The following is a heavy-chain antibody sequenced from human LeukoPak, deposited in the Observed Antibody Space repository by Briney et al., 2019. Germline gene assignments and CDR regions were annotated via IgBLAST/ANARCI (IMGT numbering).Heavy chain of an antibody. CDR3: ATHGRPGSGGYENAFEI. V-gene: IGHV4-39*01. J-gene: IGHJ3*02. CDR1: GASIGSTTYY. CDR2: IYDGGST. Sequence: NPSETLSLTCTVSGASIGSTTYYWDWFRQPPGKGLEWIGNIYDGGSTHYNPSLKSRLTMSVDTSKNHFSLRLNSVTAADTAIYYCATHGRPGSGGYENAFEIWGQGTMVTVSS. D-gene: IGHD5-12*01.